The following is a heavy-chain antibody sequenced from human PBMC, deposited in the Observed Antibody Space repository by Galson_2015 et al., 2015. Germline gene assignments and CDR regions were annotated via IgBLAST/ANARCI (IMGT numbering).Heavy chain of an antibody. Sequence: SVKVSCKASGYTFNSYAIHWVRQAPGQRLEWMGWIDAGNGNTKYSQKFQGRVTITRDTSATTAYMELSSLRSEDTAVYYCAREHYYGSGSYYFDYWGQGTLVTVSS. V-gene: IGHV1-3*01. D-gene: IGHD3-10*01. CDR3: AREHYYGSGSYYFDY. CDR1: GYTFNSYA. CDR2: IDAGNGNT. J-gene: IGHJ4*02.